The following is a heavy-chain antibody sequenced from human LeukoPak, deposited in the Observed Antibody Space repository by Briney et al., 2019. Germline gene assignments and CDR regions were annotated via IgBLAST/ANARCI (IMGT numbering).Heavy chain of an antibody. Sequence: GGSLRLSCVASGFVFSNYWMGWVRQAPGKGLEWVANIKEDGGETYYVDSVKGRFTISRDNAKNSPDLQMNSLRDEDTAVYYCARRKEVQTTFDYWGQGTLVTVSS. J-gene: IGHJ4*02. CDR3: ARRKEVQTTFDY. CDR1: GFVFSNYW. CDR2: IKEDGGET. V-gene: IGHV3-7*01. D-gene: IGHD4/OR15-4a*01.